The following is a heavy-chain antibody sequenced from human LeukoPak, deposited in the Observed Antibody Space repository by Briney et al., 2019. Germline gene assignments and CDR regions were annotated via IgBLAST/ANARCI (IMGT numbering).Heavy chain of an antibody. Sequence: SETLSLTCAVYGGSFSGYYWSWIRQPPGKGPEWIGEINHSGSTNYNPSLKSRVTISVDTSKNQFSLKLSSVTAADTAVYYCARVVEGRQWLVNWFDPWGQGTLVTVSS. V-gene: IGHV4-34*01. CDR3: ARVVEGRQWLVNWFDP. CDR2: INHSGST. CDR1: GGSFSGYY. J-gene: IGHJ5*02. D-gene: IGHD6-19*01.